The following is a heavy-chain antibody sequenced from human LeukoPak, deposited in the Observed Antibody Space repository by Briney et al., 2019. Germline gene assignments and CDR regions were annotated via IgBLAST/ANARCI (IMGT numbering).Heavy chain of an antibody. D-gene: IGHD1-26*01. CDR1: GYTFSSYY. CDR3: ASAPEGGANRY. V-gene: IGHV1-46*01. Sequence: GASVKVSCKASGYTFSSYYMHWVRQAPGQGLEWMGIINPSGGSTSYAQKFQGRVTMTRDTSTSTVYMELSSLRSEDTAVYYCASAPEGGANRYGGREPLVTVSS. CDR2: INPSGGST. J-gene: IGHJ4*02.